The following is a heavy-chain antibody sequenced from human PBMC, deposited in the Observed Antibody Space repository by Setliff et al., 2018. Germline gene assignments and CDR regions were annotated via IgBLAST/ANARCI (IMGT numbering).Heavy chain of an antibody. CDR3: ARCPPGYYYYMTV. V-gene: IGHV4-39*02. CDR2: VYNTGTT. J-gene: IGHJ6*03. CDR1: GDSISNSDYY. Sequence: SETLSLTCIVAGDSISNSDYYWGWIRQPPGKGLAWIGRVYNTGTTNYNPSLKSRVTISISADTSNKSFSLNLFSVTAADTAVYYCARCPPGYYYYMTVWGQGTTVTVSS.